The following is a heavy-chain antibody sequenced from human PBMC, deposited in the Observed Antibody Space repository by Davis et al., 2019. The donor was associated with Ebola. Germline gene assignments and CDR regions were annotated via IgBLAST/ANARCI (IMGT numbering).Heavy chain of an antibody. CDR1: GFPFSNYA. J-gene: IGHJ4*02. CDR3: ARGFPGGDYMSDF. D-gene: IGHD4-17*01. CDR2: TWYAGKNQ. V-gene: IGHV3-33*08. Sequence: GESLKTSCAASGFPFSNYAMHWVRQAPGKGLEWVAVTWYAGKNQYYADSLRGRFTISRDNSKNTLYLEMDNLGVEDTAVYYCARGFPGGDYMSDFWGQGALVTVSS.